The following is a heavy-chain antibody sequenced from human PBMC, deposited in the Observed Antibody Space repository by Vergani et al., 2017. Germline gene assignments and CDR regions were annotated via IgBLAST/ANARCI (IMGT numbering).Heavy chain of an antibody. CDR2: ISSSSSTI. Sequence: EVQLVESGGGLVQPGGSLRLSCAASGFTFSSYSMNWVRQAPGKGLEWVSYISSSSSTIYYADSVKGRFTISRDNDKNSLYLQMNSLRAEDTAVYYCAREGYHNSVWYLGWFDPWGQGTLVTVSS. J-gene: IGHJ5*02. CDR1: GFTFSSYS. CDR3: AREGYHNSVWYLGWFDP. D-gene: IGHD6-19*01. V-gene: IGHV3-48*01.